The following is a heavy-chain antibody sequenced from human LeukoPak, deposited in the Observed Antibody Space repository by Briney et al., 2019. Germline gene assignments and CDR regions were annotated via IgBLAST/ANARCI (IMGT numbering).Heavy chain of an antibody. CDR2: IYYSGST. V-gene: IGHV4-59*01. CDR1: GGSISSYY. Sequence: KTSETLSLTCTVSGGSISSYYWSWIRQPPGKGLEWIGYIYYSGSTNYNPSLKSRVTISVDTSKNQFSLKLSSVTAADTAVYYCARHPSGRMWLQQGGWFDPWGQGTLVTVSS. J-gene: IGHJ5*02. D-gene: IGHD5-24*01. CDR3: ARHPSGRMWLQQGGWFDP.